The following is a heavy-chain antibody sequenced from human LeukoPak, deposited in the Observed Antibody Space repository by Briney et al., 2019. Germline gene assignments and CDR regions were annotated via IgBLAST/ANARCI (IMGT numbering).Heavy chain of an antibody. CDR2: ISAHNGNT. CDR3: ARWRSYGWGSYRYRDGDY. V-gene: IGHV1-18*04. Sequence: GASVKVSCKASGYTFTSYGISWVRQAPGQGLEWMGWISAHNGNTNYAQKLQGRVTMTTDTSTSTAYMELRSLRSDDTAVYYCARWRSYGWGSYRYRDGDYWGQGTLVTVSS. D-gene: IGHD3-16*02. CDR1: GYTFTSYG. J-gene: IGHJ4*02.